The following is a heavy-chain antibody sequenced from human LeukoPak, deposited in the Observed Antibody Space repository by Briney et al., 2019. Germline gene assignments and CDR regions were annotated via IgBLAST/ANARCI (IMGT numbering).Heavy chain of an antibody. J-gene: IGHJ4*02. D-gene: IGHD6-19*01. CDR3: ARDRGWYHADS. V-gene: IGHV3-23*01. Sequence: GGSLRLSCAASGFTFSSYAMSWVRQAPGKGLDLVSGISASASGTYYADSVKGRFTISRDKSKNTLFLQMNSLRAEDTAVYYCARDRGWYHADSWGQGTLVTVSS. CDR2: ISASASGT. CDR1: GFTFSSYA.